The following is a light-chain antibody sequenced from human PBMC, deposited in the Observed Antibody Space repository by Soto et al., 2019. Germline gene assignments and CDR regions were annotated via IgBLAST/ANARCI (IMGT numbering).Light chain of an antibody. Sequence: EIVMTQSPATLSVSPGERVTLSCRASQFISNSLAWYQHRPGQAPSLLIYQTSIRAAGIPARFSASGSGTDFTLTISDVQPEDFALYYCHQRQSWPRTFGQGTKVDIK. CDR3: HQRQSWPRT. J-gene: IGKJ1*01. CDR1: QFISNS. CDR2: QTS. V-gene: IGKV3D-15*03.